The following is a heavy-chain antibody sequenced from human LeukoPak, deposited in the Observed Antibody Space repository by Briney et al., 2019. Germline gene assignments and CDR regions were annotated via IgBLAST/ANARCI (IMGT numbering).Heavy chain of an antibody. J-gene: IGHJ4*02. CDR1: GGSVSSGSYY. V-gene: IGHV4-61*01. CDR3: ARVLYYDSSGYCYGGAYYFDY. CDR2: IYYSGST. Sequence: SETLSLTCTVSGGSVSSGSYYWSWIRQPPGKGLEWIGYIYYSGSTNYNPSLKSRVTISVDTSKNQFSLKLSSVTAADTAVYYCARVLYYDSSGYCYGGAYYFDYWGQGTLVTVSS. D-gene: IGHD3-22*01.